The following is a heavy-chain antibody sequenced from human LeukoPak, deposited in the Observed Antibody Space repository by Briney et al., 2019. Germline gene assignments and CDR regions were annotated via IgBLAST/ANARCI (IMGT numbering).Heavy chain of an antibody. V-gene: IGHV3-7*01. CDR1: GFTFSSYW. Sequence: PGGSLRLSCAASGFTFSSYWMSWVRQAPGKGLEWVANIKQDGSEKYYVDSVKGRFTISRDNAKNTLYLQMNSLRAEDTAVYYCAKEAAYYYDSSGLIDDAFDIWGQGTMVTVSS. CDR3: AKEAAYYYDSSGLIDDAFDI. D-gene: IGHD3-22*01. CDR2: IKQDGSEK. J-gene: IGHJ3*02.